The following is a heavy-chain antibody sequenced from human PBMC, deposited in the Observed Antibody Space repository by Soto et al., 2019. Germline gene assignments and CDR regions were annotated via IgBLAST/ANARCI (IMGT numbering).Heavy chain of an antibody. CDR2: ISESAGSI. Sequence: GGSLRLSCAASGFTFSTYAMSWVRQAPGKGLEWVSAISESAGSISYADSVKGRFTISRDNSKNTLYLQMNSLRAEDTAVYYCAKVRVTIFGVPGVHDIWGQGTMVTVSS. D-gene: IGHD3-3*01. CDR1: GFTFSTYA. J-gene: IGHJ3*02. CDR3: AKVRVTIFGVPGVHDI. V-gene: IGHV3-23*01.